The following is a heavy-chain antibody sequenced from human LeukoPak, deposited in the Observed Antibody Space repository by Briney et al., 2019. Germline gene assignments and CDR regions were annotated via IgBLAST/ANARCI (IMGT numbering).Heavy chain of an antibody. D-gene: IGHD3-16*01. CDR1: GASISNYY. CDR3: ARHGGYYFDY. CDR2: FYNSGST. J-gene: IGHJ4*02. V-gene: IGHV4-4*07. Sequence: AETLSLTCSVSGASISNYYWSWIRQPAGKGLEFIGLFYNSGSTNCNPSLKSRVTMSVDTFKNQFSLKLSSVTAADTAVYYCARHGGYYFDYWGQGTLVTVSS.